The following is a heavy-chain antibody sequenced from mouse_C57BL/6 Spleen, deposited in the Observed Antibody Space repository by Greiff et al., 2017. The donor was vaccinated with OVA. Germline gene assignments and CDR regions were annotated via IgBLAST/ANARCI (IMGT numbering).Heavy chain of an antibody. J-gene: IGHJ2*01. CDR2: IYPGSGST. V-gene: IGHV1-55*01. Sequence: QVQLQQPGAELVKPGASVKMSCKASGYTFTSYWITWVKQRPGQGLEWIGDIYPGSGSTNYNEKFKSKATLTVDTSSSTAYMQLSSLTSEDSAVYYCARWSGDGNYVRSYFDYWGQGTTLTVSS. D-gene: IGHD2-1*01. CDR1: GYTFTSYW. CDR3: ARWSGDGNYVRSYFDY.